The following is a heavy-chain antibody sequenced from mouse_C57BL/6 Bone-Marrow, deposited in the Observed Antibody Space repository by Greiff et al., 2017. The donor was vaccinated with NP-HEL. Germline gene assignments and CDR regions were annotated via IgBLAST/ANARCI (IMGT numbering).Heavy chain of an antibody. CDR3: ARVFSSTYYFDY. V-gene: IGHV5-16*01. CDR1: GFTFSDYY. Sequence: EVKLVESEGGLVQPGRSMKLSCTASGFTFSDYYMAWVRQVPEKGLEWVANINYDGSSTYYLDSLKSRFIISRDNAKNILYLQMSSLKSEDTATYYCARVFSSTYYFDYWGQGTTLTVSS. J-gene: IGHJ2*01. D-gene: IGHD1-1*01. CDR2: INYDGSST.